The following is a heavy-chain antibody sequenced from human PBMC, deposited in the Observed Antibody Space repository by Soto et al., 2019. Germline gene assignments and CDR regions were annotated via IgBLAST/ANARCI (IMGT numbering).Heavy chain of an antibody. V-gene: IGHV3-30-3*01. J-gene: IGHJ4*02. CDR3: ARDSVAVAGPIDY. Sequence: LRLSCAASGFTFSSYAMHWVRQAPGKGLEWVAVISYDGSNKYYADSVKGRFTISRDNSKNTLYLQMNSLRAEDTAVYYCARDSVAVAGPIDYWGQGTLVTVSS. D-gene: IGHD6-19*01. CDR1: GFTFSSYA. CDR2: ISYDGSNK.